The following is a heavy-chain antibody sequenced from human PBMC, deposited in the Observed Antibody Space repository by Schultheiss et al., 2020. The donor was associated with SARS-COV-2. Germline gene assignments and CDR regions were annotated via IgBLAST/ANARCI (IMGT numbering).Heavy chain of an antibody. CDR3: ARRASHTPFDY. V-gene: IGHV4-34*01. D-gene: IGHD2-2*01. J-gene: IGHJ4*02. CDR2: INHSGST. Sequence: SETLSLTCTVSGGSISSYYWSWIRQPPGKGLEWIGEINHSGSTNYNPSLKSRVTISVDTSKNQFSLKLSSVTAADTAVYYCARRASHTPFDYWGQGTLVTVSS. CDR1: GGSISSYY.